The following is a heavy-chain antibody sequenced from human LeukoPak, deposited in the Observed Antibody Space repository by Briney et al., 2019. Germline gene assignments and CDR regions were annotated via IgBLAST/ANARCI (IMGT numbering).Heavy chain of an antibody. V-gene: IGHV3-21*01. CDR3: AREAMIDAFDI. J-gene: IGHJ3*02. CDR1: GFTFSSYT. CDR2: ISSSSTYI. D-gene: IGHD3-22*01. Sequence: PGGSLRLSCAASGFTFSSYTMNWVRQAPGKGLEWVSSISSSSTYIYYADSVKGRLTISRDNAKNSLYLQMNSLRGDDTAVYYCAREAMIDAFDIWGQGTMVSVSS.